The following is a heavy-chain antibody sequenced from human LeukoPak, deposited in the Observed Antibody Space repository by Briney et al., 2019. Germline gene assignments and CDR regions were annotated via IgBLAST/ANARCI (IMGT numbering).Heavy chain of an antibody. CDR3: ARLNSGAFDY. CDR1: GFAFSSYW. J-gene: IGHJ4*01. Sequence: GGSLRLSCAVSGFAFSSYWMSWVRQAPGKGLEWVANIKQDGSEKYYVDSVKGRFTISRDNAKNSLYLQMNSLRAEDTAVYYCARLNSGAFDYWGQGTLVTVSS. CDR2: IKQDGSEK. V-gene: IGHV3-7*01. D-gene: IGHD2-15*01.